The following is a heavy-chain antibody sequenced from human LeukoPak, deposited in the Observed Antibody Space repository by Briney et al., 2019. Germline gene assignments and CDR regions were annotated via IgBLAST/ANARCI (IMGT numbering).Heavy chain of an antibody. CDR3: ASRRRDGYNSPPDY. CDR2: INHSGST. V-gene: IGHV4-34*01. CDR1: GGSFSGYY. Sequence: KPSETLSLTCAVYGGSFSGYYWSWIRQPPGKGLEWIGEINHSGSTNYNPSLKSRVTISVDTSKNQLSLKLSSVTAADTAVYYCASRRRDGYNSPPDYWGQGTLVTVSS. J-gene: IGHJ4*02. D-gene: IGHD5-24*01.